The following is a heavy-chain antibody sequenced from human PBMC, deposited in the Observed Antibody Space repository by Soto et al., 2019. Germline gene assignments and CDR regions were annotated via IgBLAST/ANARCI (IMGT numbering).Heavy chain of an antibody. D-gene: IGHD1-26*01. CDR1: GYTFTSYG. J-gene: IGHJ4*02. Sequence: QVQLVQSGAEVKKPGASVKVSCKAFGYTFTSYGISWVRQAPGQGLEWMGWISANNGNTNYAQKLQGRGTMTTHTSTGTSNMELRSLGADDTAVYYCARDGGSYELGYGGQGTMGTVSS. CDR3: ARDGGSYELGY. CDR2: ISANNGNT. V-gene: IGHV1-18*01.